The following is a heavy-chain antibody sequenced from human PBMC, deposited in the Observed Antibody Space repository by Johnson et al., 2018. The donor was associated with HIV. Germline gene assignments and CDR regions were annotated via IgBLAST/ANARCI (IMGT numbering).Heavy chain of an antibody. D-gene: IGHD2-8*02. CDR3: ARTQVVYAHFDI. CDR1: GLSFSNFG. CDR2: IRYDGSNK. Sequence: QEKLVESGGGVVQPGKSLTLSCVASGLSFSNFGIHWVRQAPGKGPEWVAFIRYDGSNKYYADSVKGRFTISRDNSKNTLYLQMNSLRAEDTAVYYCARTQVVYAHFDIWGQGTMVTVSS. V-gene: IGHV3-33*08. J-gene: IGHJ3*02.